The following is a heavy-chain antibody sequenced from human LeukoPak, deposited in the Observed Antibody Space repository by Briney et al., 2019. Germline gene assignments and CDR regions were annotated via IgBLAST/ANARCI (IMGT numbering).Heavy chain of an antibody. CDR2: ISAYNGNT. D-gene: IGHD3-22*01. J-gene: IGHJ6*02. CDR1: GYTFTSYG. Sequence: ASVKVSCKASGYTFTSYGISWVRQAPGQGLEWMGWISAYNGNTNYAQKLQGRVTMTTDTSTSTAYVELRSLRSDDTAVYYCARGRYDSSGYYSPYYYYYGMDVWGQGTTVTVSS. V-gene: IGHV1-18*01. CDR3: ARGRYDSSGYYSPYYYYYGMDV.